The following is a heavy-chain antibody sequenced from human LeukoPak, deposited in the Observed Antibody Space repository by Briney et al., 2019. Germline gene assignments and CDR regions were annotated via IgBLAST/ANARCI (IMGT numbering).Heavy chain of an antibody. D-gene: IGHD2-15*01. CDR1: GFTFSSYA. Sequence: QPGGSLRLSCAASGFTFSSYAMHWVRQAPGKGLEWVAVISYDGSNKYYADSVKGRFTISRDNSKNTLYLQMNSLRAEDTAVYYCARGLRRSASAFRDAFDIWGQGTMVTVSS. CDR2: ISYDGSNK. V-gene: IGHV3-30-3*01. CDR3: ARGLRRSASAFRDAFDI. J-gene: IGHJ3*02.